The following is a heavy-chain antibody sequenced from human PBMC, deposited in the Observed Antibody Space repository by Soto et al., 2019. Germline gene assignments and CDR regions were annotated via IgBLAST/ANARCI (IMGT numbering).Heavy chain of an antibody. Sequence: GGSLRLSCAVSGFTVSRNFMSWVRQAPGKGLEWVSVIYSDDSRYYAGSVKGRFTIPRDNSKNTLFLQMNSLRAEDTAVYYCATHRGGYDRDFDYWGRGALVTVSS. CDR3: ATHRGGYDRDFDY. J-gene: IGHJ4*02. D-gene: IGHD5-12*01. CDR2: IYSDDSR. CDR1: GFTVSRNF. V-gene: IGHV3-53*01.